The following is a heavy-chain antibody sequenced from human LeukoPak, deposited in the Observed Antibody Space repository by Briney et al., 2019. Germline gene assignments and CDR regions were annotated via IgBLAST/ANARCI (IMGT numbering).Heavy chain of an antibody. D-gene: IGHD5-12*01. CDR2: ISGSGGSK. V-gene: IGHV3-23*01. CDR3: ARGSGGYDPLDFDY. CDR1: GFTFSSYA. Sequence: GGSLRLSWAASGFTFSSYAMSWVRQAPGKGLEWVSAISGSGGSKYYADSVKGRFTISRDNSKNTLYLQMNSLRAEDTAVYYCARGSGGYDPLDFDYWGQGTLVTVYS. J-gene: IGHJ4*02.